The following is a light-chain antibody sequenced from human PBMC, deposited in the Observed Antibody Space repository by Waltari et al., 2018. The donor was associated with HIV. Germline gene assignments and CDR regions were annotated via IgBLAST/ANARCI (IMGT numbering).Light chain of an antibody. CDR3: YSTDSSGNHRV. V-gene: IGLV3-10*01. CDR1: ALPKKY. Sequence: SYELTQPPSGSVSPGQTARITCPGDALPKKYAYGYQQKSGQAPVLVIYEDSKRPSGIPERFSGSSSGTMATLTISGAQVEDEADYYCYSTDSSGNHRVFGGGTKLTVL. CDR2: EDS. J-gene: IGLJ2*01.